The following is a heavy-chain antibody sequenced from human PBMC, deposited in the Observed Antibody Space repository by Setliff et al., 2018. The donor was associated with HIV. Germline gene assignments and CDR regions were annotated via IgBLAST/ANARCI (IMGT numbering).Heavy chain of an antibody. CDR2: INHSGST. J-gene: IGHJ4*02. V-gene: IGHV4-34*01. D-gene: IGHD6-13*01. CDR1: GGSFSGYY. Sequence: PSETLSLTCAVYGGSFSGYYWSWVRQPPGKGLEWIGEINHSGSTNYNPSLKSRVTMSLDTSKNQFSLKLSSVTAADTAIYYCARGSRSHGGMFGYWGKGTLVTVSS. CDR3: ARGSRSHGGMFGY.